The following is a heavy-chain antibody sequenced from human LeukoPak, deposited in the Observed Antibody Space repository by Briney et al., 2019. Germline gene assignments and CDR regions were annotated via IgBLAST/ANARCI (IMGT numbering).Heavy chain of an antibody. CDR2: ISGSGGST. V-gene: IGHV3-23*01. J-gene: IGHJ3*02. CDR1: GFTFSSYA. CDR3: AKDSYRGVMLLDAFDI. Sequence: GGSLRLSCAASGFTFSSYAMSWVRQAPGKGLEWVSAISGSGGSTYYADSVKGRFTISRDNSKNTLYLQMNSLRAEDTAVYYCAKDSYRGVMLLDAFDIWGQGTIVTVSS. D-gene: IGHD3-16*01.